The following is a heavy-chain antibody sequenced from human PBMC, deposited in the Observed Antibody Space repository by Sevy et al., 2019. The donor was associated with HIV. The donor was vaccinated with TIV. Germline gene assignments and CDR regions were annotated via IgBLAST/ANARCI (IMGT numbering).Heavy chain of an antibody. D-gene: IGHD3-22*01. V-gene: IGHV3-23*01. Sequence: GSLRLSCTTSGFTFTSYAMNWVRQAPGKGLEWVSTIFRNFRGVDVTYDADSVKGRFTISRDSPRNTLYLQMNSLRAEDTAVYYCAGARYDSSGSFDALDIWGQGTMVTVSS. CDR1: GFTFTSYA. CDR3: AGARYDSSGSFDALDI. CDR2: IFRNFRGVDVT. J-gene: IGHJ3*02.